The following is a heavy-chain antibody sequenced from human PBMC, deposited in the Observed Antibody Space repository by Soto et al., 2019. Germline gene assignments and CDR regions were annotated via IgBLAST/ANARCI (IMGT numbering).Heavy chain of an antibody. J-gene: IGHJ6*02. Sequence: ASLKLSCKSSGYIFVNYVIAWVRQAPRQGLEWMGWISPYTGNTHSASKVQGRLTMTTDTSTSTAYMDLGSLTSDDTAVYYCVMVDNYVTPTPQDVWGQGTTVTVSS. CDR2: ISPYTGNT. CDR1: GYIFVNYV. V-gene: IGHV1-18*01. CDR3: VMVDNYVTPTPQDV. D-gene: IGHD3-16*01.